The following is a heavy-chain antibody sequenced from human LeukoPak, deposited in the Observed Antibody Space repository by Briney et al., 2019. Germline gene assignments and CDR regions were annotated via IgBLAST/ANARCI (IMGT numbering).Heavy chain of an antibody. Sequence: WETLSLTCTFSSGSISSYYWNWVRQPPGKGLEWIGYIYYSGTTNYNPSLKSRVTISVDTSKNQFSLKLNSVTAADTAVYYCARWSFGSGSYAFDIWGQGTMVTVSS. J-gene: IGHJ3*02. CDR3: ARWSFGSGSYAFDI. V-gene: IGHV4-59*08. CDR1: SGSISSYY. CDR2: IYYSGTT. D-gene: IGHD3-10*01.